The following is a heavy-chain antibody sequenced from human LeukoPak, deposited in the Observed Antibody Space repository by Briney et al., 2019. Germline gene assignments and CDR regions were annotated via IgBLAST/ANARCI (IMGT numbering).Heavy chain of an antibody. Sequence: GESLKISCKTSGYTFTNYWIAWVRQMPGKGLEWVGIFNPRDSSTRYSPSFQGQVTFSADNSISTAYLQWSSLRASDTAIYYCARHYGSAWFAHWGQGTLVTVSS. J-gene: IGHJ5*02. V-gene: IGHV5-51*01. CDR1: GYTFTNYW. CDR2: FNPRDSST. D-gene: IGHD6-25*01. CDR3: ARHYGSAWFAH.